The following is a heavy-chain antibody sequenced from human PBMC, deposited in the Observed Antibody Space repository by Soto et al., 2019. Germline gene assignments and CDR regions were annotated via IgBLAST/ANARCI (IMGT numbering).Heavy chain of an antibody. CDR2: INHSGST. Sequence: SETLSLTCAVYGGSFSGYYCIWSRHPPFKGLEWIGEINHSGSTNYNPSLKSRVTISVDTSKNQFSLKLSSVTAADTAVYYCARGFFSFGSGYYGSGSYNWFDPWGQGTLVTVSS. V-gene: IGHV4-34*01. CDR1: GGSFSGYY. D-gene: IGHD3-10*01. CDR3: ARGFFSFGSGYYGSGSYNWFDP. J-gene: IGHJ5*02.